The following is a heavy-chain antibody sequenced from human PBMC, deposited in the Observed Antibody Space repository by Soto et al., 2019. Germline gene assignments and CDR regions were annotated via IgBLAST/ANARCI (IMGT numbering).Heavy chain of an antibody. CDR2: IWFDGSDK. Sequence: QEQLVESGGGVVQPGTSLRLSCVASGFTFNSYGMHWVRQAPGKGLEWVAAIWFDGSDKYYADSVKGRFTISRDNSKNTLYLQMNSLRAEDTGVYYCASLVGAAAGRFDPWGQGTLVIVSS. D-gene: IGHD6-13*01. J-gene: IGHJ5*02. V-gene: IGHV3-33*01. CDR1: GFTFNSYG. CDR3: ASLVGAAAGRFDP.